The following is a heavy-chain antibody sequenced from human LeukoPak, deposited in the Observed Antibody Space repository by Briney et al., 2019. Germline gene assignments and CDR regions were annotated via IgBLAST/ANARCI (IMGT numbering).Heavy chain of an antibody. V-gene: IGHV3-9*01. Sequence: GRSLRLSCAASGFTFDDYAMHWVRQAPGKGLEWVSGISWNSGSIGYADSVKGRFTISRDNAKNSLYLQMNSLRAEDTALYYCAKDMGYGDYSAFDYWGQGTLVTVSS. CDR3: AKDMGYGDYSAFDY. J-gene: IGHJ4*02. CDR1: GFTFDDYA. CDR2: ISWNSGSI. D-gene: IGHD4-17*01.